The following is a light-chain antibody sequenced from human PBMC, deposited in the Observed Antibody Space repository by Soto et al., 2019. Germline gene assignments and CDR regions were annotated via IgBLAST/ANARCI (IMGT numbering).Light chain of an antibody. Sequence: QSALTQPPSASGSPGQSVTISGTGTSSDVGGYNYVSLYQQHPGKVPKLMVYEVNKRPSGVPDRFSGSKSGNTASLTVSGRQAEDEADYYCTSYAGGNNVFGTGTKLTVL. CDR1: SSDVGGYNY. J-gene: IGLJ1*01. CDR2: EVN. V-gene: IGLV2-8*01. CDR3: TSYAGGNNV.